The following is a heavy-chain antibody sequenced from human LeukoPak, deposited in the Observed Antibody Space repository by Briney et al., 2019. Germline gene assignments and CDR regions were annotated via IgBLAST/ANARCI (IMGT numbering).Heavy chain of an antibody. Sequence: SETLSLTCTVSGGSISSYYWSWIRRPPGKGLEWIGYIYYSGSTNYNPSLKSRVTISVDTSKNQFSLKLSSVTAADTAVYYCARDRPGFSGYYYGMDVWSKGTTVTVSS. D-gene: IGHD3-10*01. V-gene: IGHV4-59*01. CDR1: GGSISSYY. J-gene: IGHJ6*04. CDR2: IYYSGST. CDR3: ARDRPGFSGYYYGMDV.